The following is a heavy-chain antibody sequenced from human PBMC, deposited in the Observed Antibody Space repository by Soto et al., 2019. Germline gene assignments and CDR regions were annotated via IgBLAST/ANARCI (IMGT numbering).Heavy chain of an antibody. J-gene: IGHJ4*02. V-gene: IGHV4-59*01. Sequence: SETLSLTCTVSGGSISSFYWSWIRQPPGKGLEWIGYIYYSGSTNYNPSLKSRITMAVDTSKNQFSLKLTSVTAADTAVYYCGSGSISSLHCFDYWGQGTLVTVSS. CDR3: GSGSISSLHCFDY. CDR2: IYYSGST. CDR1: GGSISSFY. D-gene: IGHD2-2*01.